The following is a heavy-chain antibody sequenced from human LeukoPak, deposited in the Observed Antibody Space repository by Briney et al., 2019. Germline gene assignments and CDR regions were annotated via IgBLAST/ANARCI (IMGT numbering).Heavy chain of an antibody. CDR2: IDWDDDK. D-gene: IGHD2-15*01. CDR3: ARLTHSGGSWGGYFDY. V-gene: IGHV2-70*11. J-gene: IGHJ4*02. Sequence: SGPTLVNPTQTLTLTCTFSGFSLSTSGMYVSWIRQPPGKALEWLARIDWDDDKYYSTSLKTRLTISKDTSKNQVVLTMTNMDPVDTATYYCARLTHSGGSWGGYFDYWGQGTLVTVSS. CDR1: GFSLSTSGMY.